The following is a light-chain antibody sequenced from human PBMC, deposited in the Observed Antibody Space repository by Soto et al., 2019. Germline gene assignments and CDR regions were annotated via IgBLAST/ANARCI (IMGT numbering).Light chain of an antibody. Sequence: DIRMAHSPSSLSASVGDRLTITCRASQTISSWLAWYQQKPGKAPKLLIYKASTLKSGVPSRFSGSGSGTDFTLTISSLQPEDFATYYCQQSYSTPITFGQGTRWRL. CDR1: QTISSW. V-gene: IGKV1-39*01. CDR2: KAS. CDR3: QQSYSTPIT. J-gene: IGKJ5*01.